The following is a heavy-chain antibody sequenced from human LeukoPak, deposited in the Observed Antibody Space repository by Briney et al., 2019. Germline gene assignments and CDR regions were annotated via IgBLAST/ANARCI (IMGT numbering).Heavy chain of an antibody. V-gene: IGHV5-51*01. CDR1: GYSFTSYW. Sequence: GESLKISCKGSGYSFTSYWIGWVRQMPGKGLEWMGIIYPGDSDTRYSPSSQGQVTISADKSISTAYLQWSSLKASDTAMYYCARQYEDYDSNYYYGMDVWGQGTTVTVSS. CDR3: ARQYEDYDSNYYYGMDV. D-gene: IGHD3-3*01. CDR2: IYPGDSDT. J-gene: IGHJ6*02.